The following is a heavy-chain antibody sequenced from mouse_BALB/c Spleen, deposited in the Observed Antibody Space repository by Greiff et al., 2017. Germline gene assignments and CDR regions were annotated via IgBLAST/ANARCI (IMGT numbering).Heavy chain of an antibody. CDR2: ISYSGST. V-gene: IGHV3-2*02. Sequence: EVHLVESGPGLVKPSQSLSLSCTVTGYSFTSDYAWNWFRQFPGNQLELMGYISYSGSTSYNPSLKSRISITRDTSKNQFFLQLSSVTTEDTATSYCERYPNDGNPYFEVWGAGTTVTVAS. J-gene: IGHJ1*01. CDR1: GYSFTSDYA. CDR3: ERYPNDGNPYFEV. D-gene: IGHD2-1*01.